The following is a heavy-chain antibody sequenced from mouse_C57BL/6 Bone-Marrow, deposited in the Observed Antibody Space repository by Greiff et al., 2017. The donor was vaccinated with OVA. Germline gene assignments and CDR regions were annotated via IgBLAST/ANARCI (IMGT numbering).Heavy chain of an antibody. CDR1: GFNIKDDY. J-gene: IGHJ2*01. D-gene: IGHD1-1*01. CDR3: TTLLLRKDY. V-gene: IGHV14-4*01. Sequence: EVQGVESGAELVRPGASVKLSCTASGFNIKDDYMHWVKQRPEQGLEWIGWIDPENGDTEYASKFQGKATITADTSSNTAYLQLSSLTSEDTAVYYCTTLLLRKDYWGQGTTLTVSS. CDR2: IDPENGDT.